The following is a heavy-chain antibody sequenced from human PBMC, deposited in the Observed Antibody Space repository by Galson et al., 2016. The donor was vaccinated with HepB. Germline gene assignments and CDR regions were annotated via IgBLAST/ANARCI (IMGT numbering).Heavy chain of an antibody. D-gene: IGHD3-9*01. CDR2: IIPILGTP. Sequence: SVKVSCKASGGTLSSYAISWVRQAPGQGLEWMGGIIPILGTPNYAQKFHGRVTITADESTSTAYMELSSLRSEDTAVYYCASGPAGRHSDWPKMKYYYYGRDVWGHGTTVTVSS. J-gene: IGHJ6*02. V-gene: IGHV1-69*13. CDR3: ASGPAGRHSDWPKMKYYYYGRDV. CDR1: GGTLSSYA.